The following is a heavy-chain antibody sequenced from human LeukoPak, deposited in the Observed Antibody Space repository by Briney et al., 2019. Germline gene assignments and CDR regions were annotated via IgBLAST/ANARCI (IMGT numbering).Heavy chain of an antibody. CDR2: IRYDGSNK. CDR3: ATITRC. V-gene: IGHV3-30*02. Sequence: GGSLRLSCAASGFTFTSYAMSWVRQAPGKGLEWVAFIRYDGSNKYYADSVKGRFTISRDNSKNTLYLQMNSLRAEDTAVYYCATITRCWGQGTLVTVSS. CDR1: GFTFTSYA. D-gene: IGHD3-3*01. J-gene: IGHJ4*02.